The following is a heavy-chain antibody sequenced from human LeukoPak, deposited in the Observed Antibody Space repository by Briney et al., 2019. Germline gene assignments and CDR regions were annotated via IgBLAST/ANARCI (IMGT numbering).Heavy chain of an antibody. Sequence: PGRSLRLSCAASGFTFSTYAMDWVRQAPGKGLEWVGFLSWDESSTNYAESVKGRFTIFRDNSKNTLYLQMNSLRAEDTAVYYCARDTVTTAFYFDYWGQGTLVTVSS. V-gene: IGHV3-30-3*01. CDR3: ARDTVTTAFYFDY. CDR1: GFTFSTYA. CDR2: LSWDESST. J-gene: IGHJ4*02. D-gene: IGHD4-17*01.